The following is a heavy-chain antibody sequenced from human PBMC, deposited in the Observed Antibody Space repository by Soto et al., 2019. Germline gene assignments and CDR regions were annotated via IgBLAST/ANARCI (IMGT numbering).Heavy chain of an antibody. CDR3: ATAYVYDFENSNYYRDAFDI. V-gene: IGHV5-51*01. D-gene: IGHD3-22*01. CDR2: MYPDDSDI. Sequence: XESLKISCKSSGYSFSFYVVGWVLQMPGKGLEWMAIMYPDDSDIRYSPSFEAHVTISADKSTSTAFLQWSSLKASDTAMYYCATAYVYDFENSNYYRDAFDIWGQGTLVTVSS. J-gene: IGHJ3*02. CDR1: GYSFSFYV.